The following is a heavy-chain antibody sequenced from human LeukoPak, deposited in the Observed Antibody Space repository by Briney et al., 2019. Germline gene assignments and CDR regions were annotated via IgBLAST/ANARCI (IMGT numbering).Heavy chain of an antibody. D-gene: IGHD6-19*01. CDR2: SNAAGSPV. CDR1: GFTFSNYR. CDR3: ARDRSLSVAGTFDF. V-gene: IGHV3-48*02. Sequence: GGSLRLSCTGSGFTFSNYRMNWVRQAPGKGLEWISYSNAAGSPVSYAESVQGRFTISRDNAKNPLYLEVNSLRDDDTAVYYCARDRSLSVAGTFDFWGQGSLVTVSS. J-gene: IGHJ4*02.